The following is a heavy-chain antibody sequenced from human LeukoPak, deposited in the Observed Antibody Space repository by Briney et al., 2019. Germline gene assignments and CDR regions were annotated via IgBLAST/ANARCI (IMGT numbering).Heavy chain of an antibody. Sequence: SETLSLTCTVSGVSISSSYYYWGWLRQPPGKGLEWIGNIYYSGSTYYNPSLKSRVTISVDTSKNQFSLKLRSVTAADTAVYYCARESSGSSARDYWGQGTLVTVSS. V-gene: IGHV4-39*07. J-gene: IGHJ4*02. CDR3: ARESSGSSARDY. CDR1: GVSISSSYYY. CDR2: IYYSGST. D-gene: IGHD3-10*01.